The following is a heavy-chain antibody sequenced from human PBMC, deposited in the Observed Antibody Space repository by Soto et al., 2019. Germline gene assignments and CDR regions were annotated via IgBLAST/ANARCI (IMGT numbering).Heavy chain of an antibody. Sequence: SVKVCCKTCGGTFSSYAISWVRRAPGQGLEWMGGMIASFGTANYAQKFKGRLTMTRDISIATAYMELNSLTSEDTAIYYCARMDSPGSLNWFDHWGQGILVTV. V-gene: IGHV1-69*05. CDR2: MIASFGTA. CDR3: ARMDSPGSLNWFDH. J-gene: IGHJ5*02. CDR1: GGTFSSYA. D-gene: IGHD3-10*01.